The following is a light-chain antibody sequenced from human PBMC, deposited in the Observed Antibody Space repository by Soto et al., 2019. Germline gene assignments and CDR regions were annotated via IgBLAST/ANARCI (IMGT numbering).Light chain of an antibody. Sequence: DIQMTQSPSTLSGSVGDRVTITCRASQTISSWLAWYQQKPGKAPKLLIYKASTLKSGVPSRFSGSGSGTDFTLTITSLQPEDFATYFCHQTYSIPPTFGQGT. CDR3: HQTYSIPPT. J-gene: IGKJ1*01. V-gene: IGKV1-5*03. CDR1: QTISSW. CDR2: KAS.